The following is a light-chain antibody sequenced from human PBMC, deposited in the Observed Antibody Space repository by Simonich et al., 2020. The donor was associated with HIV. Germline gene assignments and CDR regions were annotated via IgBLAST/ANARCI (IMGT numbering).Light chain of an antibody. CDR3: QQSYSTPRT. J-gene: IGKJ1*01. Sequence: DIQMTQSPSSLSASVGDRVTITCRASQRISSYLNWYQQKPGKAPKLLIYPASSLQSGVPSRFSGSGSGTDVTLTISSLQPEDFATYYCQQSYSTPRTFGQGTKVEIK. CDR1: QRISSY. V-gene: IGKV1-39*01. CDR2: PAS.